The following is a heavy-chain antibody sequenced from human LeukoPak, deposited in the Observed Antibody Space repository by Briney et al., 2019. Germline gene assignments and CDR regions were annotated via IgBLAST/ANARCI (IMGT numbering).Heavy chain of an antibody. J-gene: IGHJ6*03. CDR1: GFTFRSYW. CDR3: ARHGSITMVRGRLRYYYMDV. D-gene: IGHD3-10*01. V-gene: IGHV3-7*03. CDR2: IKQDGSEK. Sequence: GGSLRLSCAASGFTFRSYWMSWVRQAPGKGLEWVVNIKQDGSEKYYVDSVKGRFTISRDNTRNSLYLQMNSLRAEDTAVYYCARHGSITMVRGRLRYYYMDVWGKGTTVTISS.